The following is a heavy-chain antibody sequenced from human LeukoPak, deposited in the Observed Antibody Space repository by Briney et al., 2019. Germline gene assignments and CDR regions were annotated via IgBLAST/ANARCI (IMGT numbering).Heavy chain of an antibody. D-gene: IGHD6-6*01. CDR1: GYSISSGYY. CDR3: ARRLYSSSYWYFDL. J-gene: IGHJ2*01. CDR2: IYHSGST. V-gene: IGHV4-38-2*01. Sequence: SETLSLTCAVSGYSISSGYYWGWIRQPPGKGPEWIGSIYHSGSTYYNPSLKSRVTISVDTSKNQFSLKLGSVAAADTAVYYCARRLYSSSYWYFDLWGRGTLVTVPS.